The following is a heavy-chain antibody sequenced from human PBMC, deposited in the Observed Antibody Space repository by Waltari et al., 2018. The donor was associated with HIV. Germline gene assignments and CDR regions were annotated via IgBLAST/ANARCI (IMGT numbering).Heavy chain of an antibody. V-gene: IGHV4-34*01. J-gene: IGHJ4*02. Sequence: QVQLQQWGAGLLKPSETLSLTCAVYGESFSGSYWSWISQSPGKGLEWIGEINHSGSTNYNPSLKSRVTVSVDTSKNQFSLKLSSVTAADTAVYYCARGSDRDNSGWVDQFDYWGQGTLVTVSS. CDR3: ARGSDRDNSGWVDQFDY. CDR1: GESFSGSY. CDR2: INHSGST. D-gene: IGHD6-19*01.